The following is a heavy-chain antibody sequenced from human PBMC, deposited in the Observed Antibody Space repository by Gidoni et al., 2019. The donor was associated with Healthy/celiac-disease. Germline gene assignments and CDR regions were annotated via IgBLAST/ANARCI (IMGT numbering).Heavy chain of an antibody. J-gene: IGHJ4*02. CDR1: GLPFSSYA. Sequence: QVQLVESGGGVVRHGRCLRLSCAASGLPFSSYAMHWVRQAPGTGLGWVAVISYDGSNKYYADSVKGRFTISRDNSKNTLYLQMNSLRAEDTAVYYCARVPRSHSSGWYVCSDYWGQGTLVTVSS. D-gene: IGHD6-19*01. V-gene: IGHV3-30-3*01. CDR2: ISYDGSNK. CDR3: ARVPRSHSSGWYVCSDY.